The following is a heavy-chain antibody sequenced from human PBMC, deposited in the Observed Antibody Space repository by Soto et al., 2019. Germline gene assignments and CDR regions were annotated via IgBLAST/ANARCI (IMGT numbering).Heavy chain of an antibody. Sequence: PTETLTLTCTVSGFSLTTGKMGVSWIRQPPGKALEWLAHIFSDNERSYSTSLQGRLTISKDTSGSQVVLSMTNVDPVDTATYYCARMNVDSYQFYYAMDVWGQGTTVTSP. CDR3: ARMNVDSYQFYYAMDV. J-gene: IGHJ6*02. CDR2: IFSDNER. D-gene: IGHD4-17*01. V-gene: IGHV2-26*01. CDR1: GFSLTTGKMG.